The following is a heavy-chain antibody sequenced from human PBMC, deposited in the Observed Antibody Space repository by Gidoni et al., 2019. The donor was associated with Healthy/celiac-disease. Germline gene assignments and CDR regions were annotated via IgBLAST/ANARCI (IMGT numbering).Heavy chain of an antibody. V-gene: IGHV4-34*01. CDR2: INHSGST. CDR3: ARGRPLGFIAAAGTADFDY. Sequence: QVQLQQWGAGLLKPSETLSPTCAVYGGSFSGYYWSWFRQPPGKGLEWIGEINHSGSTNYNPSLKSRVTISVDTSKNQFSLKLSSVTAADTAVYYCARGRPLGFIAAAGTADFDYWGQGTLVTVSS. J-gene: IGHJ4*02. CDR1: GGSFSGYY. D-gene: IGHD6-13*01.